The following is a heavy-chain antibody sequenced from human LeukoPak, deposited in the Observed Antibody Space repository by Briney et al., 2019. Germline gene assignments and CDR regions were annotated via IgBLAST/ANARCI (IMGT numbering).Heavy chain of an antibody. Sequence: SETLSLTCTVSGGSISGYYWSWIRQPPGKGLEWIGYIHYSGITNYNPSLKSRVTISVDTSKNQFSLRLSSVTAADTPVYYCARPRAYCGGDCSSYAFDIWGQGTMVTVSS. V-gene: IGHV4-59*08. CDR1: GGSISGYY. CDR2: IHYSGIT. CDR3: ARPRAYCGGDCSSYAFDI. J-gene: IGHJ3*02. D-gene: IGHD2-21*02.